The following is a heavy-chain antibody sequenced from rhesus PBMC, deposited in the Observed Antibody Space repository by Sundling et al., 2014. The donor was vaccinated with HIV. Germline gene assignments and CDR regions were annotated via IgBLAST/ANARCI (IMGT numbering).Heavy chain of an antibody. V-gene: IGHV4-122*02. J-gene: IGHJ4*01. Sequence: QVQLQESGPGLVKPSETLSLTCAVSGGSIRSNYWSWIRQPPGKGLEWIGYITYHGTTSYNPSLQSRVTISRDTSKNQFSLRLTSATVADTAVYYCARPREYRYNYDYWGQGLLVTVSS. CDR2: ITYHGTT. D-gene: IGHD5-12*01. CDR3: ARPREYRYNYDY. CDR1: GGSIRSNY.